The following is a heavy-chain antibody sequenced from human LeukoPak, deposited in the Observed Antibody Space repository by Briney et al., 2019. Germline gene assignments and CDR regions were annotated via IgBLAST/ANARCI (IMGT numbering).Heavy chain of an antibody. CDR1: GYSFTSYW. Sequence: ESLKISCKGSGYSFTSYWIGWVRQMPGKGLEWMGIIYPGDSDTRYSPSFQGQVTISADKSISTAYLQWSSLKASDTAMYYCARHSYHYYDSSGYSDYWGQGTLVTVSS. J-gene: IGHJ4*02. CDR3: ARHSYHYYDSSGYSDY. CDR2: IYPGDSDT. V-gene: IGHV5-51*01. D-gene: IGHD3-22*01.